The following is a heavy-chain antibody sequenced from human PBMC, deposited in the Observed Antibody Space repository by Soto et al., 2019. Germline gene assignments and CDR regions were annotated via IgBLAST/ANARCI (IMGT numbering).Heavy chain of an antibody. Sequence: GGSLRLSCAASGFTFSSYGMHWVRQAPGKGLEWVAVISYDGSNKYYADSVKGRFTISRDNSKNTLYLQMNSLRAEDTAVYYCAREKTEYSSSRGEYYYYGMDVWGQGTTVTVSS. D-gene: IGHD6-6*01. CDR1: GFTFSSYG. CDR2: ISYDGSNK. V-gene: IGHV3-30*03. CDR3: AREKTEYSSSRGEYYYYGMDV. J-gene: IGHJ6*02.